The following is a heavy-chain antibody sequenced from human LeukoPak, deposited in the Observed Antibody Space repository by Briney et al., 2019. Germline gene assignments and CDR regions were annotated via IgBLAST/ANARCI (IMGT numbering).Heavy chain of an antibody. Sequence: SETLSLTCMLSVDSLCIYYWSWIRQPPGRGLEWVGYIYYSGSTNYNPSLKSRVTISVDTSKNQFSLKLSYVTAADTAVYYCAREPRDGYNYSFDYCGQGTLVTVSS. V-gene: IGHV4-59*01. J-gene: IGHJ4*02. D-gene: IGHD5-24*01. CDR1: VDSLCIYY. CDR3: AREPRDGYNYSFDY. CDR2: IYYSGST.